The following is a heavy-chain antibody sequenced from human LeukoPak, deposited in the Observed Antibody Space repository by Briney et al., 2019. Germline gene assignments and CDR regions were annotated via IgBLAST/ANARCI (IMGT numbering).Heavy chain of an antibody. Sequence: PGGPLRLSCAASGFTFSSYGMHWVRQAPGKGLEWVAVISYDGSNKYYADSVKGRFTISRDNSKNTLYLQMNSLRAEDTAVYYCARVSWSNRDAFDIWGQGTMVTVSS. CDR1: GFTFSSYG. CDR3: ARVSWSNRDAFDI. J-gene: IGHJ3*02. CDR2: ISYDGSNK. V-gene: IGHV3-30*03. D-gene: IGHD3-10*01.